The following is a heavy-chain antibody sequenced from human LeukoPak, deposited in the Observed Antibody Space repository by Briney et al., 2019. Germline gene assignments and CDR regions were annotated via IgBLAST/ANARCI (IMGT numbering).Heavy chain of an antibody. V-gene: IGHV3-23*01. CDR2: ISGSGGST. CDR1: GFTFSTYA. J-gene: IGHJ4*02. CDR3: AKEGYRYGYAIDY. D-gene: IGHD5-18*01. Sequence: QPGGSLRVSCAASGFTFSTYAMSWVRQAPGKGLEWVSAISGSGGSTYYADSVEGRFTISRDNSKNTLYLQMNSLRAEDTAVYYCAKEGYRYGYAIDYWGQGTLVTVSS.